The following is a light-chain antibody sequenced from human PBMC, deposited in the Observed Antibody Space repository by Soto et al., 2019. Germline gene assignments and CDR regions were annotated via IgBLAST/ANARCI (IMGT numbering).Light chain of an antibody. CDR2: GDN. V-gene: IGLV1-44*01. J-gene: IGLJ3*02. Sequence: QSVLTQPPSASGTPGQRVTISCSGRSSNIARNTVNWYQHLPGTSPRLVIYGDNQRPSGVPDRLSGSRSGTSASLAISGLQSEDEADYFCAAWDDSLNGWVFGGGTKLTVL. CDR1: SSNIARNT. CDR3: AAWDDSLNGWV.